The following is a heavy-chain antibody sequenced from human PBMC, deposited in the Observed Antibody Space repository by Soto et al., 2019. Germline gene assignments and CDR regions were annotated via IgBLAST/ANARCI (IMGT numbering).Heavy chain of an antibody. J-gene: IGHJ3*02. CDR3: ARGDRGAFDI. V-gene: IGHV3-74*01. CDR1: GFTFSYYW. D-gene: IGHD1-26*01. CDR2: IHSDGSST. Sequence: EVQLVESGGGLVQPGESLRLSCVASGFTFSYYWMHWVRQGPGKGLVWVSRIHSDGSSTTYADSVKGRFTISRDNAKNKLYLQMNSLRAEDTAVYYCARGDRGAFDIWGQGTVVTVSS.